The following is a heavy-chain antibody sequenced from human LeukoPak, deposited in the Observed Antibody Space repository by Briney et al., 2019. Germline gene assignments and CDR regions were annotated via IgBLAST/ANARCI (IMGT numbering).Heavy chain of an antibody. D-gene: IGHD3-3*01. V-gene: IGHV3-23*01. Sequence: GSLRLSCAASGFTFSSYAMSWVRQAPGKGLEWVSAISGSGGSTYYADSVKGRFTISRDNSKNTLYLQMNSLRAEDTAVYYCATSGFWSGYYAHYYFDYWGQGTLVTVSS. CDR1: GFTFSSYA. CDR2: ISGSGGST. CDR3: ATSGFWSGYYAHYYFDY. J-gene: IGHJ4*02.